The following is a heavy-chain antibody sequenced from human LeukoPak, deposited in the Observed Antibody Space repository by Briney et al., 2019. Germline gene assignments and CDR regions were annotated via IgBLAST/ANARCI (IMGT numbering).Heavy chain of an antibody. J-gene: IGHJ4*02. V-gene: IGHV3-23*01. Sequence: GSLRLSCAASGFTFSSYAMSWVRQAPGKGLEGGSAISGSGGSTYYADSVKGRFTISRDNSKNTLYLQMNSLRAEDTAVYYCAKGLAAAVVYWGQGTLVTVSS. D-gene: IGHD6-13*01. CDR1: GFTFSSYA. CDR2: ISGSGGST. CDR3: AKGLAAAVVY.